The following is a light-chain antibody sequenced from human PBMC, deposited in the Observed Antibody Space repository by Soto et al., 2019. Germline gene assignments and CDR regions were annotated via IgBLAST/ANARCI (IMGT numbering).Light chain of an antibody. Sequence: QLVLTQSPSASASLGASVKLTCTLSSGHSSYAIAWHQQQPEKGPRYLMKLNSDGSHSKGDGIPDRFSGSSSGAERYLTTTSLQSEDEADYYCQTWGTGMVFGGGTKVTVL. V-gene: IGLV4-69*01. CDR2: LNSDGSH. CDR3: QTWGTGMV. J-gene: IGLJ2*01. CDR1: SGHSSYA.